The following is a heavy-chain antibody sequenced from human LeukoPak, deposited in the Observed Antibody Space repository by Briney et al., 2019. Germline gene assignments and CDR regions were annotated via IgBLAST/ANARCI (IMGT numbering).Heavy chain of an antibody. CDR2: INPNSGGT. D-gene: IGHD5-24*01. CDR3: AREMTTIENDY. Sequence: ASVKVSCKASGYTFTGYYIHWVRQAPGQGLEWMGRINPNSGGTDYAQKFQGRVTMTRDTSISTAYMELSRLRSDDTAVYYCAREMTTIENDYWGQGTLVTVSS. V-gene: IGHV1-2*02. J-gene: IGHJ4*02. CDR1: GYTFTGYY.